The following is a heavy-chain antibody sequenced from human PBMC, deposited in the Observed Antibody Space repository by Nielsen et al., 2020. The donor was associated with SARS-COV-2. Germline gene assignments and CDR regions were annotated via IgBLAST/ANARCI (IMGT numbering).Heavy chain of an antibody. Sequence: ASVKVSCKASGFSFTNYYFHWVRQAPGQGPEWLGIIDPGAGSTNYAQKFQGGVTMTRDTSTTTVYMDLSSLTSEDTAVYYCARDSPRLAQALDLWGQGTLVTVSS. D-gene: IGHD6-19*01. J-gene: IGHJ5*02. CDR1: GFSFTNYY. V-gene: IGHV1-46*01. CDR3: ARDSPRLAQALDL. CDR2: IDPGAGST.